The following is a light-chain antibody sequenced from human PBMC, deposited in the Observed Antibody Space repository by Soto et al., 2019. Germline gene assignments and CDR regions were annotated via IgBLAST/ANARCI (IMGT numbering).Light chain of an antibody. CDR2: AAA. CDR3: QQSYSTPLT. J-gene: IGKJ4*01. V-gene: IGKV1-39*01. CDR1: QSISSY. Sequence: DIQMTQSPSSLSASVGDRVTITCRATQSISSYLNWDQQKPGKAPKLLIYAAASLQRGVPSRFSGSGSGTDFTLTISSLQPEDFATYYCQQSYSTPLTFGGGTKVDIK.